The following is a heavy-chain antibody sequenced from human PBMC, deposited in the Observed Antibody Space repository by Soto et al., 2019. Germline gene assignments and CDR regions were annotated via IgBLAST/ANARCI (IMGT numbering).Heavy chain of an antibody. CDR3: ARTHDYYYYMDV. CDR2: INAGNGNT. Sequence: ASVKVSCKASGYTFTSYAMHWVRQAPGQRLEWMGWINAGNGNTKYSQKFQGRVTITRDTSASTAYMELSSLRSEDTAVYYCARTHDYYYYMDVWGKGTTVTVSS. J-gene: IGHJ6*03. D-gene: IGHD3-3*01. CDR1: GYTFTSYA. V-gene: IGHV1-3*01.